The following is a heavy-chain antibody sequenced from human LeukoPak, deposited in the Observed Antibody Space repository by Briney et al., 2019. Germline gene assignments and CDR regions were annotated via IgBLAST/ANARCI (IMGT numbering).Heavy chain of an antibody. V-gene: IGHV4-31*03. D-gene: IGHD2-21*02. J-gene: IGHJ3*02. CDR2: IYYSGST. CDR1: GGSISSGGYY. CDR3: ARDSDGDCPWCAFDI. Sequence: PSETLSLTCTVSGGSISSGGYYWSWLRQHPGKGLEWIGYIYYSGSTYYNPSLKSRVTISVDTSKNQFSLKLSSVTAADTAVYYCARDSDGDCPWCAFDIWGQGTMVTVSS.